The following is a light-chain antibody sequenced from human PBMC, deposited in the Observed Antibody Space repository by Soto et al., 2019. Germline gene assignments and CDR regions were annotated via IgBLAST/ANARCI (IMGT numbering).Light chain of an antibody. CDR1: QSVSSGF. CDR3: QQYGSSPGT. Sequence: EIVLTQSPGTLSLSPGERATLSCRASQSVSSGFLAWYQQKPGQGPRLLIHGASFRATGIPDRFSGSGSGTDFTLTISRLGPEDFAVYYCQQYGSSPGTFGQGTKVEI. J-gene: IGKJ1*01. CDR2: GAS. V-gene: IGKV3-20*01.